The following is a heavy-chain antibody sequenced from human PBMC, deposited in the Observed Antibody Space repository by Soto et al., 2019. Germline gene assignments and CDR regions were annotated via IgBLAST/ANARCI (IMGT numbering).Heavy chain of an antibody. CDR1: GGSISSGDYY. D-gene: IGHD2-15*01. J-gene: IGHJ4*02. Sequence: ASETLSLTCTVSGGSISSGDYYWSWIRQPPGKGLEWIGYIYYSGSTYYNPSLKSRVTISVDTSKNQFSLKLSSVTAADTAVYYCAREGKVVVAAPNYYYFDYWGQGTLVTVSS. CDR3: AREGKVVVAAPNYYYFDY. V-gene: IGHV4-30-4*01. CDR2: IYYSGST.